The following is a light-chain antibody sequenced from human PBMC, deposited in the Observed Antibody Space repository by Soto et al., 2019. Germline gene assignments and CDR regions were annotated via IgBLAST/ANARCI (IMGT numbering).Light chain of an antibody. V-gene: IGKV3-20*01. J-gene: IGKJ3*01. CDR3: QQYGRSPFT. Sequence: EIVLTQSPGTLSLSPGERATLSCRASQSVSRNNLAWYQQRPGQAPRVVIYGASTRATGIPERFSGSGSGTDFTLTSSRLEPEDFAVYYCQQYGRSPFTFGPGTKVDIK. CDR1: QSVSRNN. CDR2: GAS.